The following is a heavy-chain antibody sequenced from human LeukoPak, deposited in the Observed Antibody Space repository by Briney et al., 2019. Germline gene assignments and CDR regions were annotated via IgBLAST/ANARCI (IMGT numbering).Heavy chain of an antibody. CDR1: GFTVSSNY. CDR2: IYSGGST. CDR3: ARGRPNGMDV. Sequence: GGSLRLSCAASGFTVSSNYMNWVRQAPGKGLEWVSIIYSGGSTYYADSVKGRFTISRDHSKNTLYLQMNSLRAEDTAVYYCARGRPNGMDVWGQGTTVTVSS. V-gene: IGHV3-53*01. J-gene: IGHJ6*02.